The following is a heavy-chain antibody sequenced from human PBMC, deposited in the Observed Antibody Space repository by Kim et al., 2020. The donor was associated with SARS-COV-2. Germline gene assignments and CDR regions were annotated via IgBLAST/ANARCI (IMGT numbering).Heavy chain of an antibody. CDR3: VREGGDDYTFHS. V-gene: IGHV3-74*01. Sequence: GGSLRLSCVASGFTFSNDWMYWVRRAPGKGLVWVSNIKGDGRDTTYADSVKGRFTISRDNPKNTLYLQMNSLRAEDTAVYYCVREGGDDYTFHSWGQGTLVTVSS. CDR2: IKGDGRDT. D-gene: IGHD4-4*01. J-gene: IGHJ5*01. CDR1: GFTFSNDW.